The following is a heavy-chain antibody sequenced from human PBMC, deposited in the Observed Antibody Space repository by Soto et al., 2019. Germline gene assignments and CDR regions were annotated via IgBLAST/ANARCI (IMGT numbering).Heavy chain of an antibody. D-gene: IGHD2-15*01. V-gene: IGHV4-30-2*01. J-gene: IGHJ4*02. Sequence: SETLSITCAVSGGSISSGGYAGRWIRQPPGKGLEWIGYIYHSGSTYYNPSLKSRVTILVDRSKNQFSLKLSSVTAADTAVYYCARGEVVALGYWGQGTLVTVSS. CDR2: IYHSGST. CDR3: ARGEVVALGY. CDR1: GGSISSGGYA.